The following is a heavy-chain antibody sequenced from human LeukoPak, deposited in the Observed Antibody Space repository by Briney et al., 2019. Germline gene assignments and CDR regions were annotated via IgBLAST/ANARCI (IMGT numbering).Heavy chain of an antibody. CDR1: GFTLSTHA. CDR3: AMTMKYCSGGTCQEAFEI. J-gene: IGHJ3*02. Sequence: GGSLRVSCAASGFTLSTHAMSWVRQAPGKGLEWVSAISGSGGRTYHADSVKGRFTISRDNSKNTLFLQMNSLRAEDTAIYYCAMTMKYCSGGTCQEAFEISGQGTMVTVSS. D-gene: IGHD2-15*01. V-gene: IGHV3-23*01. CDR2: ISGSGGRT.